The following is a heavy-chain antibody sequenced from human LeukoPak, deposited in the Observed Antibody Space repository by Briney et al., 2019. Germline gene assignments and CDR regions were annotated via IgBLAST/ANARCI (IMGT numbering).Heavy chain of an antibody. CDR1: GFSLSTSQVR. V-gene: IGHV2-70D*14. CDR2: IDWDDDK. D-gene: IGHD6-19*01. CDR3: ARMSRTGWSVDY. Sequence: SGPTLVNPTQTLTLTCTFSGFSLSTSQVRVSWIRQPPGKALEWLARIDWDDDKYYSTSLKTRLTISKDSSNNQVVLTMTNMDPVDTATYYCARMSRTGWSVDYWGRGTLVTVSS. J-gene: IGHJ4*02.